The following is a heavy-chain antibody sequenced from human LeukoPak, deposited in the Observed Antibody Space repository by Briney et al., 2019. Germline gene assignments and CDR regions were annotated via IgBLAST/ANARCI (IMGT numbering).Heavy chain of an antibody. J-gene: IGHJ4*02. CDR1: GFTFSSYE. Sequence: GGSLRLSCAASGFTFSSYEMHWVRQAPGKGLEWVSYISSSSSTIYYADPVKGRFTISRDNAKNSLYLQMNSLRAEDTAVYYCARSVWFGELKWGQGTLVTVSS. D-gene: IGHD3-10*01. CDR2: ISSSSSTI. CDR3: ARSVWFGELK. V-gene: IGHV3-48*03.